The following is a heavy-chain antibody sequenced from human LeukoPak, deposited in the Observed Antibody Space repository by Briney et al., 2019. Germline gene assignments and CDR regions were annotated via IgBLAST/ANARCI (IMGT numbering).Heavy chain of an antibody. V-gene: IGHV3-21*01. CDR1: GFTFSSYS. J-gene: IGHJ4*02. CDR3: ARDQLGYCSSTSCPPGL. D-gene: IGHD2-2*01. Sequence: GGSLRLSCAASGFTFSSYSMNWVRQAPGKGLEWVSSISSSSSYIYYADSVKGRFTISRDNAKNSLYLQMNSLRAEDTAVYYCARDQLGYCSSTSCPPGLGGQGTLVTASS. CDR2: ISSSSSYI.